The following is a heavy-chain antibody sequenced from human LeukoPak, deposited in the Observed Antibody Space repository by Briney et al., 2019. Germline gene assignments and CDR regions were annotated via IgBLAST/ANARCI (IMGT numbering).Heavy chain of an antibody. D-gene: IGHD3-22*01. V-gene: IGHV3-73*01. CDR3: TREVVIFYYYYMDV. Sequence: GGSLRLSCAASGFTFSGSAMHWVRQASGKGLEWVGRIRSKANSYATTYAASVKGRFTTSRDDSKNTAYLQMNSLKTEDTAVYYCTREVVIFYYYYMDVWGTGTTVTVSS. CDR2: IRSKANSYAT. J-gene: IGHJ6*03. CDR1: GFTFSGSA.